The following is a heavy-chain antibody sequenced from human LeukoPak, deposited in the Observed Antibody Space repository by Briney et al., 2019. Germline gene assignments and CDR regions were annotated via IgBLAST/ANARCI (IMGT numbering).Heavy chain of an antibody. V-gene: IGHV4-30-4*01. CDR1: GGSISSGDYY. Sequence: SETLSLTCTVSGGSISSGDYYWSWIRQPPGKGLEWIGYIYYSGSTYYNPSLKSRVTISVDTSKNQSSLKLSSVTAADTAVYYCARRMSMVRGVIITRWFDPWGQGTLVTVSS. J-gene: IGHJ5*02. CDR2: IYYSGST. D-gene: IGHD3-10*01. CDR3: ARRMSMVRGVIITRWFDP.